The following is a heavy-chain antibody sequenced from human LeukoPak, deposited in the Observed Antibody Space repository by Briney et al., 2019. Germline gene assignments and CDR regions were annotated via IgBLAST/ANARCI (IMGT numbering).Heavy chain of an antibody. CDR1: GFTFSSYE. Sequence: PGGSLRLSCAASGFTFSSYEMNWVRQAPGKGLEWVSDISSSGSTIDYADSVKGRFTISRDNSKNTLYLQMNNLRAEDTAVYYCAKGLLAYFDYWGQGTLVTVSS. V-gene: IGHV3-48*03. J-gene: IGHJ4*02. CDR3: AKGLLAYFDY. CDR2: ISSSGSTI.